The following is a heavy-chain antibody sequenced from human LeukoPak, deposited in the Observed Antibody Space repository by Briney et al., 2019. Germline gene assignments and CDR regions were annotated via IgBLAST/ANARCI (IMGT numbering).Heavy chain of an antibody. D-gene: IGHD4-17*01. CDR2: MSPKTGDT. J-gene: IGHJ4*02. Sequence: ASVTVSCKASEDTFNAYYIHWVRQAPGQGLEWMGWMSPKTGDTNCAQNFQGRVTMTRDTSMTTAYMGLRSLTAGDTAVYYCTRQTYGDHFDFWGQGTLVTVSP. CDR3: TRQTYGDHFDF. V-gene: IGHV1-2*02. CDR1: EDTFNAYY.